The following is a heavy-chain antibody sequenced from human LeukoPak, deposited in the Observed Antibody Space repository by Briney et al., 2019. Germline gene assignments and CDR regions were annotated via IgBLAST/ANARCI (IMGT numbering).Heavy chain of an antibody. V-gene: IGHV3-23*01. CDR1: GFTISSHA. CDR2: MSGSGGST. CDR3: ARETSRDGYNFDY. D-gene: IGHD5-24*01. Sequence: AGTLRLSCAASGFTISSHAMSWVRQAPGKGLEWVSAMSGSGGSTYYSDPVKGRFTISRDNSKNTLYLQMNSLRAEDTAVYYCARETSRDGYNFDYWGQGTLVTVSS. J-gene: IGHJ4*02.